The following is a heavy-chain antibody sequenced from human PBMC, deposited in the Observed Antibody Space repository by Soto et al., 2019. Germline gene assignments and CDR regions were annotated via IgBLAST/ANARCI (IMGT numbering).Heavy chain of an antibody. V-gene: IGHV1-2*02. CDR3: AKDLTRQLAYWLDP. CDR2: INAHSGGT. Sequence: ASVKVSCKASGFSFTGYYIHWLRQAPGQGLEWMGWINAHSGGTEYAQKFQGRATLTRDTSIATAYLTLTSLTSDDTALYYCAKDLTRQLAYWLDPWGQGTQVTVSS. CDR1: GFSFTGYY. D-gene: IGHD6-6*01. J-gene: IGHJ5*02.